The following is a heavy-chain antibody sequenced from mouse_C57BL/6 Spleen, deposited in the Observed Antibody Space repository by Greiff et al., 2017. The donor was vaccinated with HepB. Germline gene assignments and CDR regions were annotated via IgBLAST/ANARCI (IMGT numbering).Heavy chain of an antibody. V-gene: IGHV1-55*01. CDR3: ARRGGSSYRWFAY. Sequence: VQLQQSGAELVKPGASVKMSCKASGYTFTSYWITWVKQRPGQGLEWIGDIYPGSGSTNYNEKFKSKATLTVDTSSSTAYMQISSLTSEDSAVYYCARRGGSSYRWFAYWGQGTLVTVSA. CDR1: GYTFTSYW. D-gene: IGHD1-1*01. J-gene: IGHJ3*01. CDR2: IYPGSGST.